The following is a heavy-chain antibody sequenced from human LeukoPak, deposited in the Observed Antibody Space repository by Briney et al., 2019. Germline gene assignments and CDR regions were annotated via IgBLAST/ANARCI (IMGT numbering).Heavy chain of an antibody. D-gene: IGHD4/OR15-4a*01. Sequence: GGSLRLSCAASGFTFSNSTMNCVRQAPGKGLEWVSSISSSSNYIYYADSVKGRFTISRDNAKNSLYLEMNSLRAEDTAVYYCARIPNSANFPNWFDPWGQGTLVTVSS. CDR2: ISSSSNYI. J-gene: IGHJ5*02. CDR1: GFTFSNST. CDR3: ARIPNSANFPNWFDP. V-gene: IGHV3-21*01.